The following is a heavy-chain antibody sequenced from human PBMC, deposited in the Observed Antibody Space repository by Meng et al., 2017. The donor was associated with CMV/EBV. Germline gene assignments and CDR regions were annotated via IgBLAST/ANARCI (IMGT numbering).Heavy chain of an antibody. J-gene: IGHJ5*01. Sequence: CKTSGYIFTGYYLHWVRQAPGQGLEWMGWINPNSGATYYAENFQGRITMTRDTSISTVHMELMRLRSDDTAVYFCARERGVSSVWFGSWGQGTLVTVSS. CDR3: ARERGVSSVWFGS. D-gene: IGHD3-10*01. V-gene: IGHV1-2*02. CDR1: GYIFTGYY. CDR2: INPNSGAT.